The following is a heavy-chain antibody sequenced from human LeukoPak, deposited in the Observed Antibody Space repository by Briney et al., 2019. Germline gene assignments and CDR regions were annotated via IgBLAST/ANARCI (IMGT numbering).Heavy chain of an antibody. CDR3: ARGVTY. V-gene: IGHV4-59*12. J-gene: IGHJ4*02. D-gene: IGHD2-8*01. CDR2: IYYSGST. CDR1: GGSISNYY. Sequence: SETLSLTCTVSGGSISNYYWSWIRQPPGKGLEWIGYIYYSGSTNYNPSLKSRVTISVDTSKNQFSLKLSSVTAADTAVYYCARGVTYWGQGTLVTVSS.